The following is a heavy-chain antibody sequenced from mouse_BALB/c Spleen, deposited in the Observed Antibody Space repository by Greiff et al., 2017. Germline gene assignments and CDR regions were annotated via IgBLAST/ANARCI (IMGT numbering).Heavy chain of an antibody. D-gene: IGHD2-2*01. Sequence: EVNVVESGGGLVKPGGSLKLSCAASGFTFSSYTMSWVRQTPEKRLEWVATISSGGSYTYYPDSVKGRFTISRDNAKNTLYLQMSRLKSEDTAMYYCTREGNGYDVRFAYWGQGTLVTVSA. J-gene: IGHJ3*01. CDR2: ISSGGSYT. CDR3: TREGNGYDVRFAY. CDR1: GFTFSSYT. V-gene: IGHV5-6-4*01.